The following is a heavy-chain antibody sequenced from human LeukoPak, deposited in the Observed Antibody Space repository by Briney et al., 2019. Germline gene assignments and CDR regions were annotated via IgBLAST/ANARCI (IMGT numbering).Heavy chain of an antibody. CDR2: IYYSGST. V-gene: IGHV4-31*03. CDR1: GGSISSGGYY. Sequence: PSETLSLTCTVSGGSISSGGYYWRWIRQHPGRGLEWIGYIYYSGSTYYNPSHKSRVTISVDTSKNQFSLKLSSVTAADTAVYYCARGLQPDYWGQGTLVTVSS. J-gene: IGHJ4*02. CDR3: ARGLQPDY.